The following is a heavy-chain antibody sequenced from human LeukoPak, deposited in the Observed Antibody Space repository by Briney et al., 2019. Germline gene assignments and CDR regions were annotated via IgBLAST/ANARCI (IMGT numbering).Heavy chain of an antibody. CDR3: ARVGDSSGYYYPVDY. CDR1: GYRFTSYW. J-gene: IGHJ4*02. Sequence: GESLKISCKGSGYRFTSYWIGWVRQMPGKGLEWMGISYPSDSDTRYSPSFQGQVSISADKSISAAYLQWSSLKASDTAMYYCARVGDSSGYYYPVDYWGQGTLVTVSS. V-gene: IGHV5-51*01. CDR2: SYPSDSDT. D-gene: IGHD3-22*01.